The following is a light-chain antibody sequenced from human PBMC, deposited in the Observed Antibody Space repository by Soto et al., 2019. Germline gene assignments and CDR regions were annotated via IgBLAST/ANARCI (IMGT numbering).Light chain of an antibody. CDR2: EVN. J-gene: IGLJ1*01. V-gene: IGLV2-8*01. CDR3: SSHGGTSPYV. Sequence: QSALTQPPSASGSPGQSVAISCTGTASDIGGYNFVSWYQQHPGKAPKLMIYEVNKRPSGVPDRFSGSKSGNTASLTVSGLQAEDEAYYYCSSHGGTSPYVFGTGTKVTVL. CDR1: ASDIGGYNF.